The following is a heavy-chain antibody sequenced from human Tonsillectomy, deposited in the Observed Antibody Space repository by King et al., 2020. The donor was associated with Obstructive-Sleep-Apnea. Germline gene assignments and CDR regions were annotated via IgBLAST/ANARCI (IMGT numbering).Heavy chain of an antibody. Sequence: VQLVQSGGGLVQPGGSLSLSCAASGFTFSSYDMHWVRQATGKGLEWVSAIGTAGDTYYPGSVKGRFTISRENAKNSLYLQMNSLRAGDTAVYYCARDIRSGSYPHYYYYGMDVWGQGTTVTVSS. J-gene: IGHJ6*02. D-gene: IGHD1-26*01. CDR3: ARDIRSGSYPHYYYYGMDV. CDR1: GFTFSSYD. V-gene: IGHV3-13*01. CDR2: IGTAGDT.